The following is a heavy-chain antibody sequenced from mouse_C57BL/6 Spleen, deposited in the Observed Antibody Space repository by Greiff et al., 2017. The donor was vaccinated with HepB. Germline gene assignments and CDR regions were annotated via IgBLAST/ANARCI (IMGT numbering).Heavy chain of an antibody. Sequence: EVMLVESGGGLVQPKGSLKLSCAASGFSFNTYAMNWVRQAPGKGLEWVARIRSKSNNYATYYADSVKDRFTISRDDSESMLYLQMNNLKTEDTAMYYCVRPNYDLYAMDYWGQGTSVTVSS. D-gene: IGHD2-3*01. V-gene: IGHV10-1*01. CDR3: VRPNYDLYAMDY. J-gene: IGHJ4*01. CDR1: GFSFNTYA. CDR2: IRSKSNNYAT.